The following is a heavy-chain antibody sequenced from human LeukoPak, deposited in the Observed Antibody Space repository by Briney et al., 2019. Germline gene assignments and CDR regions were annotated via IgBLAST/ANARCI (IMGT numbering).Heavy chain of an antibody. Sequence: GGSLRLSCAASGFTFSVYSMNWVRQAPGKGLEWVSSITTSSSDMYYADSVRGRFTISRDNAKNSLFLQMNSLRAEDTAVYYCARDWYTAERWTIYYSYYIDVWGKGTTVTVSS. J-gene: IGHJ6*03. D-gene: IGHD4-23*01. CDR2: ITTSSSDM. V-gene: IGHV3-21*01. CDR1: GFTFSVYS. CDR3: ARDWYTAERWTIYYSYYIDV.